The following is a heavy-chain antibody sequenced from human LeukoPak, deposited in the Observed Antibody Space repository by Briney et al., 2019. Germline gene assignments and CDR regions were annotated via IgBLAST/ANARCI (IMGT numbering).Heavy chain of an antibody. CDR3: ARPTGDGFDI. D-gene: IGHD1-1*01. V-gene: IGHV4-4*07. J-gene: IGHJ3*02. CDR1: GASISSYY. Sequence: SETLSLTCTVSGASISSYYWSWIRQPAGKGLEWIGRISTSGSTNYNPPLKSRVTMSVDTSKNQFSLKLNSVTAADTAVYYCARPTGDGFDIWGQGTVVTVSS. CDR2: ISTSGST.